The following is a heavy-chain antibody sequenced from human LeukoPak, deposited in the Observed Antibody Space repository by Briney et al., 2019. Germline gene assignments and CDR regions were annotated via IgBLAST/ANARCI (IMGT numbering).Heavy chain of an antibody. CDR1: GGSISSYY. V-gene: IGHV4-59*01. D-gene: IGHD2-2*01. CDR3: ARDRGDIVVVVNDH. J-gene: IGHJ4*02. CDR2: IYYSGST. Sequence: SETLSLTCTVSGGSISSYYWSWIRQPPGKGLEWIGYIYYSGSTNYNPSLKSRVTISVDTSKNQFSLKLSSVTAADTAVYYCARDRGDIVVVVNDHWGQGTLVTVSS.